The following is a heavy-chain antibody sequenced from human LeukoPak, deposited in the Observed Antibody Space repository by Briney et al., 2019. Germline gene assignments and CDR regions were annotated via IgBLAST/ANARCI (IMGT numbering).Heavy chain of an antibody. D-gene: IGHD3-10*01. CDR2: ISGSGDTI. V-gene: IGHV3-48*03. Sequence: GGTLRLSCAASGFTFNTSEMNWVRQAPGKGLEWVSDISGSGDTIYYADSVKGRFTISRDNAKKTLYLQMNSLRAEDTAVYYCVEKYSYAHDVLAIWGEGRIVTVSS. CDR1: GFTFNTSE. CDR3: VEKYSYAHDVLAI. J-gene: IGHJ3*02.